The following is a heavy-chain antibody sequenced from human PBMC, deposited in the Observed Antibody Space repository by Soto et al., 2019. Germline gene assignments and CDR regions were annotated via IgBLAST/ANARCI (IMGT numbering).Heavy chain of an antibody. CDR2: MYSSGSS. J-gene: IGHJ4*02. CDR1: GVSITSYK. D-gene: IGHD2-15*01. Sequence: PSETLSLTCTVSGVSITSYKWSWIRQSPGKGLEWIAYMYSSGSSCYNPSLKSRVTISVDTSRNQYSLQLNSATAADTAVYYCAREWSAFDYWGQGILVTVSS. V-gene: IGHV4-59*01. CDR3: AREWSAFDY.